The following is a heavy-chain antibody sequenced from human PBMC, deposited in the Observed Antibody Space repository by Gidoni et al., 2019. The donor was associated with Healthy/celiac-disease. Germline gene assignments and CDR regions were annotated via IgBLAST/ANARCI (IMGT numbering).Heavy chain of an antibody. Sequence: QVQLQESGPGLVKPSETLSLTCTVPGGSVSSGSYYWSWIRQPPGKGLEWIGYIYYSGSTNYNPSLKSRVTISVDTSKNQFSLKLSSVTAADTAVYYCARDTVRAGIAARRGFDYWGQGTLVTVSS. V-gene: IGHV4-61*01. CDR2: IYYSGST. CDR1: GGSVSSGSYY. CDR3: ARDTVRAGIAARRGFDY. D-gene: IGHD6-6*01. J-gene: IGHJ4*02.